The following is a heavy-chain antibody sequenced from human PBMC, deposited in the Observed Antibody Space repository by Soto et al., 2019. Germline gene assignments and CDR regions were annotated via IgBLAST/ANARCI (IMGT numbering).Heavy chain of an antibody. J-gene: IGHJ4*02. Sequence: RGESLKISCKESGYSFAGYWITWVRQRPGKGLEWMGRIDPSDSQTYYSPSFRGHVTISVTKSITTVFLQWSSLRASDTAMYYCARQIYDSDTGPNFQYHFDSWGQGTPVTVSS. CDR3: ARQIYDSDTGPNFQYHFDS. CDR2: IDPSDSQT. D-gene: IGHD3-22*01. CDR1: GYSFAGYW. V-gene: IGHV5-10-1*01.